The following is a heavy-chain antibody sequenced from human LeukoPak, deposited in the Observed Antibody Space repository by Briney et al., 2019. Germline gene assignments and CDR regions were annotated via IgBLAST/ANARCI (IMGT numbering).Heavy chain of an antibody. V-gene: IGHV3-7*01. CDR1: GFTFSSYW. J-gene: IGHJ4*02. Sequence: GGSLRLSCAVSGFTFSSYWMTWVHQAPGKGLEWVANIKGDGSEKNYVDSVKGRLTISRDNAKNSLFLQMNSLRAEDTAMYYCARDRGWLQFDYWGQGTLVTVSS. CDR2: IKGDGSEK. CDR3: ARDRGWLQFDY. D-gene: IGHD5-24*01.